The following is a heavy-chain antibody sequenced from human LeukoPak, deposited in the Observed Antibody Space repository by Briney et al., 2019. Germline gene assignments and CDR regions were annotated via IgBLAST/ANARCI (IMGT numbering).Heavy chain of an antibody. J-gene: IGHJ6*03. Sequence: SETLSLTCAVSGGPFSGYFWSWIRQSSGKGLEWIGEIHNSGTTNYNPSLNSRVTISEDTSKNQFSLKLSSVTAADTAVYYCARAKVAPYYDFWSGYLRYYMDVWGKGTTVTVSS. V-gene: IGHV4-34*01. CDR3: ARAKVAPYYDFWSGYLRYYMDV. CDR2: IHNSGTT. D-gene: IGHD3-3*01. CDR1: GGPFSGYF.